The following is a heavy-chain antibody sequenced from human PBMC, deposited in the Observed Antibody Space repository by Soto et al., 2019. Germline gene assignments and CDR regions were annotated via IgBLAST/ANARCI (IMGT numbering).Heavy chain of an antibody. CDR2: IYYSGST. J-gene: IGHJ4*02. CDR3: ARRRTYSNYGSIDY. Sequence: SETLSLTCTVSGGSISSYYWSWIRQPPGKGLEWIGYIYYSGSTNYNPSLKSRVTISVDTSKNQFSLKLSSVTAADTAVYYCARRRTYSNYGSIDYWGQGTLVTVSS. D-gene: IGHD4-4*01. V-gene: IGHV4-59*08. CDR1: GGSISSYY.